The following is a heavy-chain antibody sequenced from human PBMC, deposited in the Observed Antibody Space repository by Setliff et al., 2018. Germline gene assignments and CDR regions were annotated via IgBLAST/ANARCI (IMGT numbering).Heavy chain of an antibody. CDR3: AREGVDTRSSTDYRYYMDV. CDR1: GGTFRSYG. V-gene: IGHV1-69*05. D-gene: IGHD5-18*01. J-gene: IGHJ6*03. Sequence: ASVKVSCKASGGTFRSYGVSWVRQAPGQGLEWMGGTIPMFGSANYAQKFQGRVTIITDEFTGTAYMELSSLRSEDTAVYFCAREGVDTRSSTDYRYYMDVWGKGTTVTVSS. CDR2: TIPMFGSA.